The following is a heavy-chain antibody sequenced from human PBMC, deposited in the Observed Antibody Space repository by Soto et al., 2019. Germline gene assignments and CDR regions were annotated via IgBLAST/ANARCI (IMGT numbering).Heavy chain of an antibody. V-gene: IGHV4-59*01. CDR2: IYYSGST. CDR1: GGSISSYY. J-gene: IGHJ6*02. CDR3: ARDRGFAVVPAAICRDG. Sequence: SETLSLTCTVSGGSISSYYWSWIRQPPGKGLEWIGYIYYSGSTNYNPSLKSRVTISVDTSKNQFSLKLSSVTAADTAVYYCARDRGFAVVPAAICRDGWGQGTTGTVSS. D-gene: IGHD2-2*01.